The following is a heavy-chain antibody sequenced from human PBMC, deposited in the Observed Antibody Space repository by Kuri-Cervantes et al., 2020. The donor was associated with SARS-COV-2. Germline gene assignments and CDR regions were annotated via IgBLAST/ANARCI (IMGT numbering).Heavy chain of an antibody. V-gene: IGHV3-30*02. CDR2: IRYDGSNK. CDR3: ARASWSSSSYYYMDV. CDR1: GFTFSSYG. D-gene: IGHD6-6*01. Sequence: GGSLRLSCAASGFTFSSYGMHWVRQAPGKGLEWVAFIRYDGSNKYYADSVKGRFTISRDNSKNTLYLQMNSLRAEDTAVYYCARASWSSSSYYYMDVWGKGTTVTVSS. J-gene: IGHJ6*03.